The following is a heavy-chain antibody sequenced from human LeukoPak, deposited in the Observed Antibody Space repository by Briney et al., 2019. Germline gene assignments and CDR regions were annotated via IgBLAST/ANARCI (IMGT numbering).Heavy chain of an antibody. CDR2: IYYSGST. CDR1: GGSISSGGYS. D-gene: IGHD6-13*01. V-gene: IGHV4-31*03. Sequence: SETLSLTCTVSGGSISSGGYSRSWIRQHPGKGLEWIGYIYYSGSTYYNPSLKSRVTISVDTSKNQFSLKLSSVTAADTAVYYYARYYSSRFREAFDIWGQGTMVTVSS. CDR3: ARYYSSRFREAFDI. J-gene: IGHJ3*02.